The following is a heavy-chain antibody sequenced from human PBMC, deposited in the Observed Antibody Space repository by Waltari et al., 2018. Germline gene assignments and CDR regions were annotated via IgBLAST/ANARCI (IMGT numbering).Heavy chain of an antibody. CDR3: ARGLGDDFWSGGNWFDP. CDR1: GYTFTSYD. V-gene: IGHV1-8*01. CDR2: MNTNSGNT. D-gene: IGHD3-3*01. Sequence: QVQLVQSGAEVKKPGASVKVSCKASGYTFTSYDINWVRQATGQGLEWMGWMNTNSGNTGYAQKFQGRVTMTRNTSISTAYMGLSSLRSEDTAVYYCARGLGDDFWSGGNWFDPWGQGTLVTVSS. J-gene: IGHJ5*02.